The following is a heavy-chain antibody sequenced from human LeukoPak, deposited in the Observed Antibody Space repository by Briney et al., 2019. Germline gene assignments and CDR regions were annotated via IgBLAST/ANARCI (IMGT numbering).Heavy chain of an antibody. CDR1: GFSFSSYA. D-gene: IGHD3-10*01. V-gene: IGHV3-30-3*01. Sequence: GGSLRLSCAASGFSFSSYAMHWDRQAPGKGLEWVAVISYDGSNKYYADSVKGRFTISRDNSKNMLYLQMNSLRAEDTALYYCARAPVWFGDLYFDYWGQGTLVTVSS. CDR2: ISYDGSNK. CDR3: ARAPVWFGDLYFDY. J-gene: IGHJ4*02.